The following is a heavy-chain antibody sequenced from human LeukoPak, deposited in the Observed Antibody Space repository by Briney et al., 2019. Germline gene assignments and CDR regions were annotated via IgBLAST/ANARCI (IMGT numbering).Heavy chain of an antibody. D-gene: IGHD2-15*01. CDR2: IKSKTDGGTT. J-gene: IGHJ6*03. CDR1: GFTFSNAW. V-gene: IGHV3-15*01. CDR3: AKSPGDSPDYYYYYMDV. Sequence: PGGSLRLSCAASGFTFSNAWMSWVRQAPGKGLEWVGRIKSKTDGGTTDYAAPVKGRFTISRDDSKNTLYLQMNSLRAEDTAVYYCAKSPGDSPDYYYYYMDVWGKGTTVTISS.